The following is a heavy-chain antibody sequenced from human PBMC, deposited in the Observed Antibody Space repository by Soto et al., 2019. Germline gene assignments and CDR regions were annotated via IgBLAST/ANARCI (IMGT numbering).Heavy chain of an antibody. D-gene: IGHD1-20*01. V-gene: IGHV4-59*01. CDR3: ATSTDNWNDGAFDI. J-gene: IGHJ3*02. CDR2: IYYSGST. CDR1: GGSISSYY. Sequence: SETLSLTCTVSGGSISSYYWSWIRQPPGKGLEWIGYIYYSGSTNYNPSLKSRVTISVDTSKNQFSLKLSSVTAADTAVYYCATSTDNWNDGAFDIWGQGTMVTVSS.